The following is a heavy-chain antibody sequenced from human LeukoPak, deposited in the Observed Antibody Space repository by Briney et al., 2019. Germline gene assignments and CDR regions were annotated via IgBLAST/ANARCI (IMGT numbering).Heavy chain of an antibody. D-gene: IGHD1-26*01. Sequence: GGSLRLSCAASQFTFSRYWMNWVRQAPGKGLEWVAVISYDGSNKYYADSVKGRFTISRDNSKNTLYLQMNSLRAEDTAVYYCARDLVGATMKVAYWGQGTLVTVSS. CDR1: QFTFSRYW. CDR3: ARDLVGATMKVAY. V-gene: IGHV3-30*03. J-gene: IGHJ4*02. CDR2: ISYDGSNK.